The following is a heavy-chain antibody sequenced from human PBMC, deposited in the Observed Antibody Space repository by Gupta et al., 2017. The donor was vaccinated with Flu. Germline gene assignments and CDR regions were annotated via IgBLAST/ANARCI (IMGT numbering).Heavy chain of an antibody. J-gene: IGHJ5*02. Sequence: EAQLAESGGGLVKPGGSRSVSCAASVVSFRRYSMNWVRQAPGKGLEWVSSISSSSSYIYYADSVEGRFTISRDNAKNSLYMQMNSLRAEDTAVYYCASTDSSSWYESWFDPWGQGTLVTVSS. CDR2: ISSSSSYI. V-gene: IGHV3-21*01. D-gene: IGHD6-13*01. CDR1: VVSFRRYS. CDR3: ASTDSSSWYESWFDP.